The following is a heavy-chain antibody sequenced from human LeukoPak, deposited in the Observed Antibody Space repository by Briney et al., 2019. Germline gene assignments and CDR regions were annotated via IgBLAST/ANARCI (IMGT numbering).Heavy chain of an antibody. CDR3: ARVDYGDYGFDY. J-gene: IGHJ4*02. D-gene: IGHD4-17*01. CDR2: IYSGGST. Sequence: ESLRLSCAASGFTVSSNYMSWVRQAPGKGLEWVSVIYSGGSTYYADSVKGRFTISRDNSKNTLYLQMNSLRAEDTAVYYCARVDYGDYGFDYWGQGTLVTVSS. V-gene: IGHV3-66*01. CDR1: GFTVSSNY.